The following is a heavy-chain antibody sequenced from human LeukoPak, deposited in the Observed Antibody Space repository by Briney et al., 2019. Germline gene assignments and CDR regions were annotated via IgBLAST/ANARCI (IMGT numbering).Heavy chain of an antibody. CDR2: IYYSGST. Sequence: SSETLSLTCTVSGGSFSGHYWSWIRQPPGKGLQWIGYIYYSGSTKYNPSLKSRVSLALDTSKNQFSLKLTSVTAADTAVYYCARINYSADVDFWGQGTLVTVSS. D-gene: IGHD1-7*01. CDR1: GGSFSGHY. J-gene: IGHJ4*02. V-gene: IGHV4-59*11. CDR3: ARINYSADVDF.